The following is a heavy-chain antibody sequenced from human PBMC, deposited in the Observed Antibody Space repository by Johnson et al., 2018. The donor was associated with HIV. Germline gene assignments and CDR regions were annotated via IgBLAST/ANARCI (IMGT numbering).Heavy chain of an antibody. Sequence: QVQLVESGGGVVQPGRSLRLSCAASGFTFRTYPMHWVRQAPGKGLEWMAVVSYNEDKKYYADSVKGRFTISRDNSKNTLYLQMNSLRAEDTAVYYCAKQLAGHDAFDIWGQGTMVTVSS. CDR2: VSYNEDKK. CDR1: GFTFRTYP. CDR3: AKQLAGHDAFDI. D-gene: IGHD6-6*01. V-gene: IGHV3-30*14. J-gene: IGHJ3*02.